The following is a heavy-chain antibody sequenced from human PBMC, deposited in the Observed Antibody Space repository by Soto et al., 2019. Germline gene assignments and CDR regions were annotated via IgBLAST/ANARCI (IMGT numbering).Heavy chain of an antibody. J-gene: IGHJ4*02. D-gene: IGHD2-15*01. CDR1: GFTFSSYG. CDR2: IYSGGST. V-gene: IGHV3-66*01. CDR3: ARDGYCSGGSCYSVPVFDY. Sequence: PGGSLRLSCAASGFTFSSYGMSWVRQAPGKGLEWVSVIYSGGSTYYADSVKGRFTISRDNSKSTLYLQMNSLRAEDTAVYYCARDGYCSGGSCYSVPVFDYWGQGTLVTVSS.